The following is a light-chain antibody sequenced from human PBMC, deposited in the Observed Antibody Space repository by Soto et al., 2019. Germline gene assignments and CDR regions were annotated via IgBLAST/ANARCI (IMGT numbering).Light chain of an antibody. Sequence: QLVLTQPPSVSGAPGQRVTISCTGSSSNIGAGYDVHWYQQLPGTAPKLLIYGNSNRPSGVPDRFSGSKSGTSASLAITELQAEDEADYYCQSYDSSLSGVLFGGGTKLTVL. CDR1: SSNIGAGYD. CDR3: QSYDSSLSGVL. V-gene: IGLV1-40*01. CDR2: GNS. J-gene: IGLJ2*01.